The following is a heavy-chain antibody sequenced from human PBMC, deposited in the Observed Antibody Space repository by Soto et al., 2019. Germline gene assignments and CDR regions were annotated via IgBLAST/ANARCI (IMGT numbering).Heavy chain of an antibody. Sequence: GGSLRLSCAASGFTFSSYAMHWVRQAPGKGLEWVALISYDGSNKYYADSVKGRFTISRDNSKNTLYLQMNSLRAEDTAVYYCARKGPTCSGGSCYYYYAMDVWGQGTTVTVSS. CDR2: ISYDGSNK. V-gene: IGHV3-30-3*01. CDR1: GFTFSSYA. D-gene: IGHD2-15*01. CDR3: ARKGPTCSGGSCYYYYAMDV. J-gene: IGHJ6*02.